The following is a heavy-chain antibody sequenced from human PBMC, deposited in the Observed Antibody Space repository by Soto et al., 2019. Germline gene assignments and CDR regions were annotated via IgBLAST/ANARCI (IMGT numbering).Heavy chain of an antibody. V-gene: IGHV4-30-2*02. Sequence: PSETLSLTCDVSGDTISTGGYTWAWIRQPPGKALEWIGHTYHSGSTYYNPSLKSRVTISVDRSKNQFSLKLSAVIAADTAMYYCARYSYGSDYYFDYWGQGTLVTSPQ. CDR2: TYHSGST. J-gene: IGHJ4*02. CDR3: ARYSYGSDYYFDY. D-gene: IGHD3-10*01. CDR1: GDTISTGGYT.